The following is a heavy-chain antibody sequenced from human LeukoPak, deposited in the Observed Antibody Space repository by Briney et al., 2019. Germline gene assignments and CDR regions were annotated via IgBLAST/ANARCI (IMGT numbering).Heavy chain of an antibody. V-gene: IGHV1-69*05. CDR3: ARGVFSSSWYRGTNWFDP. J-gene: IGHJ5*02. D-gene: IGHD6-13*01. CDR2: IIPIFGTA. Sequence: SVKVSCKASGGTFSSYAISWVRQAPGQGLEWMGGIIPIFGTANYAQKFQGRVTITTDESTSTAYMELSSLRSEDTAVYYCARGVFSSSWYRGTNWFDPWGQGTLVTVSS. CDR1: GGTFSSYA.